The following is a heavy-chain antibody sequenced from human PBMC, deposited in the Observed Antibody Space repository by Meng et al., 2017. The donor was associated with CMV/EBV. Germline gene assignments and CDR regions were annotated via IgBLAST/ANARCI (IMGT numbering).Heavy chain of an antibody. CDR2: TYYSGST. V-gene: IGHV4-39*01. Sequence: SETLSLTCTVSSGSISSSSYYWGWIRHPPGKGLEWIGRTYYSGSTYYNPSLKSRVTISVDTSKSQFSLKLSSVTAADTAVYYCARHKGASSSWRGGFDYWGQGTLVTVSS. J-gene: IGHJ4*02. CDR3: ARHKGASSSWRGGFDY. D-gene: IGHD6-13*01. CDR1: SGSISSSSYY.